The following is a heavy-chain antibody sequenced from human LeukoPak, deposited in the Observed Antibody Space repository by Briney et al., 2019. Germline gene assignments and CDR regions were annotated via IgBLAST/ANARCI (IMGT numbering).Heavy chain of an antibody. D-gene: IGHD6-13*01. CDR3: ARDDRTGYSSSWSQYYYYYYGMDV. Sequence: GASVKVSCKASGYTFTSYGISWVRQAPGQGLEWMGWISAYNGNTNYAQKLQGRVTMTTDTSTSTAYMELRSLRSVDTAVYYCARDDRTGYSSSWSQYYYYYYGMDVWGQGTTVTVSS. CDR2: ISAYNGNT. J-gene: IGHJ6*02. V-gene: IGHV1-18*01. CDR1: GYTFTSYG.